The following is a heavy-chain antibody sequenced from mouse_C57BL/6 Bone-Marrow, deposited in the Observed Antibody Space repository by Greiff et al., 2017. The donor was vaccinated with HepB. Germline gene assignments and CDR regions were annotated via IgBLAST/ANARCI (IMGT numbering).Heavy chain of an antibody. CDR1: GYTFTSYW. Sequence: VQLQQPGAELVRPGSSVKLSCKASGYTFTSYWMDWVKQRPGQGLEWIGNIYPSDSETHYNQKFKDKATLTVDKSSSTAYMQLSSLTSEDSAVYYCARLREDWYFDVWGTGTTVTVSS. CDR3: ARLREDWYFDV. CDR2: IYPSDSET. J-gene: IGHJ1*03. D-gene: IGHD1-1*01. V-gene: IGHV1-61*01.